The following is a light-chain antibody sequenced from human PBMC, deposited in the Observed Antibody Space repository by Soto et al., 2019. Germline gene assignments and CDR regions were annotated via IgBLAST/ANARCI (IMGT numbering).Light chain of an antibody. V-gene: IGKV3D-20*01. CDR1: QRVSGGF. CDR2: DTS. Sequence: VLTQGRAPLALSTGGRATRWCGARQRVSGGFLAWYQQKPGLAPRLILYDTSFRATGTPDRLLGSGSGTVFTLPSSCVDPEVFPIDYCPQYASSPTYRQGTKVEIK. J-gene: IGKJ1*01. CDR3: PQYASSPT.